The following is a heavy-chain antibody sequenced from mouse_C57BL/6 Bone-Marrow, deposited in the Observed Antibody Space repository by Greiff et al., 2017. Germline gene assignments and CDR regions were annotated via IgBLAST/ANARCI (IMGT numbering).Heavy chain of an antibody. CDR3: AREEGGNYAWFDY. V-gene: IGHV1-82*01. J-gene: IGHJ3*01. Sequence: VQLQQSGPELVKPGASVKISCKASGYAFSSSWMNWVKQRPGQGLEWIGRIYPGDGDTNYNGKFKGKATLTADKSSSTAYMQLSSLTSEDSAVYYCAREEGGNYAWFDYWGQGTLVTVSA. D-gene: IGHD2-1*01. CDR2: IYPGDGDT. CDR1: GYAFSSSW.